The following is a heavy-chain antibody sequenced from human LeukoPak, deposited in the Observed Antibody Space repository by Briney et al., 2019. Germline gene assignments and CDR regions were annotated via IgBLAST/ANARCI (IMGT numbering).Heavy chain of an antibody. D-gene: IGHD3-22*01. V-gene: IGHV1-18*01. CDR2: ISTNNGNT. CDR3: VKGPRYFYDSGFVTLDI. CDR1: GYNFNTYG. J-gene: IGHJ3*02. Sequence: GASVKVSCKASGYNFNTYGITWVRQGPGQGLEWVGWISTNNGNTKYAQKLQDRVTMTTDTSTSTVFLELRRLRSGDTAVYYCVKGPRYFYDSGFVTLDIWGQGTMVTVSS.